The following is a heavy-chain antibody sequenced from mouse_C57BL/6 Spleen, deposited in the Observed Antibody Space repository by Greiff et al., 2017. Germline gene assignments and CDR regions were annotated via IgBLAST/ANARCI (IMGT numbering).Heavy chain of an antibody. CDR2: IYPSDSET. V-gene: IGHV1-61*01. CDR1: GYTFTSYW. D-gene: IGHD1-1*01. J-gene: IGHJ1*03. CDR3: ARWYYGSRYFDV. Sequence: VQLQQSGAELVRPGSSVKLSCKASGYTFTSYWMDWVKQRPGQGLEWIGNIYPSDSETHYNQKFKDKATLTVDKSSSTAYMQLSSLTSEDSAVYYCARWYYGSRYFDVWGTGTTVTVSS.